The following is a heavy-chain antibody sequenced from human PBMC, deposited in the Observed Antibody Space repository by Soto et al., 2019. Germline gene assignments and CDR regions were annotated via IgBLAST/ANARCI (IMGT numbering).Heavy chain of an antibody. J-gene: IGHJ4*02. V-gene: IGHV2-5*02. CDR1: GFSLSTGGVG. D-gene: IGHD1-7*01. CDR2: IFWDDDK. Sequence: QITLRESGPTLVKPTQPLTLTCTFSGFSLSTGGVGVGWIRQPPGKALEWLGFIFWDDDKRYTPSLKSRLTITKNNSKNQVVITITNMNPVDTAAYYCAHRSACKLELRNWGQGTLVIVSS. CDR3: AHRSACKLELRN.